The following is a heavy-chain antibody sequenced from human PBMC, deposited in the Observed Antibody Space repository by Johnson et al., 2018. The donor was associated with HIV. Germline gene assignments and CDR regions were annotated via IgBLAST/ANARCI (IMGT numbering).Heavy chain of an antibody. Sequence: QVQLVESGGGAVQPGKSLRLSCAASGFTFNRYAMHWVRQAPGKGLEWVSVIWYDGSTEYYADSVKGRFTISRDNSKNTLYLHMNSLRVEDTAVYYCARDRGAGSSGAFDIWGQGTMVTVSS. J-gene: IGHJ3*02. D-gene: IGHD6-6*01. CDR2: IWYDGSTE. CDR3: ARDRGAGSSGAFDI. CDR1: GFTFNRYA. V-gene: IGHV3-33*01.